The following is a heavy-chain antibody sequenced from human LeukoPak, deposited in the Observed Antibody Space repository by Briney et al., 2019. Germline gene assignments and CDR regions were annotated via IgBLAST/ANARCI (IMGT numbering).Heavy chain of an antibody. V-gene: IGHV4-39*01. Sequence: PSETLSLTCTVSGGSISSSSYYWGWIRQPPGKGLEWIGSIYYSGRTYYNPSLKSRVTISVDTSNNQFSLKLSSVTAADTAVYYCARLEVAGINDYWGQGTLVTVSS. CDR3: ARLEVAGINDY. J-gene: IGHJ4*02. D-gene: IGHD6-19*01. CDR2: IYYSGRT. CDR1: GGSISSSSYY.